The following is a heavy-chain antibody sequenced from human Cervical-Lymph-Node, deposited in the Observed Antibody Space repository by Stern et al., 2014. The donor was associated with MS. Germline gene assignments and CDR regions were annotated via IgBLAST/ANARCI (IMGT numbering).Heavy chain of an antibody. CDR3: ARASTTANNYYDGVDV. CDR2: INPNNGGT. V-gene: IGHV1-2*04. J-gene: IGHJ6*02. D-gene: IGHD1-1*01. CDR1: GYTFTHYY. Sequence: MQLVESVAEVKNPGASLKVSCKASGYTFTHYYMHWMRQAAGQGLEWKGWINPNNGGTKSAQKFQGWVGMTRDTSTSTAYMELSRLRSDDTAIYYCARASTTANNYYDGVDVWGQGTTVTVTS.